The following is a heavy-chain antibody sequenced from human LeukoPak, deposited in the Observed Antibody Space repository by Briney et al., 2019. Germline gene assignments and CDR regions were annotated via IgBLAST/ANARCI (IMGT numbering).Heavy chain of an antibody. CDR1: GFTFSSSA. V-gene: IGHV3-23*01. D-gene: IGHD6-13*01. Sequence: PGGSLRLSCAASGFTFSSSAMSWVRQVPGKGLEWVSGISASGGSTSYADSVKGRFTISRDNSKNTLYLQMNSLRAEDTAVYYCAKRGRIAAASGGWFDPWGQGTLVTVSS. CDR3: AKRGRIAAASGGWFDP. J-gene: IGHJ5*02. CDR2: ISASGGST.